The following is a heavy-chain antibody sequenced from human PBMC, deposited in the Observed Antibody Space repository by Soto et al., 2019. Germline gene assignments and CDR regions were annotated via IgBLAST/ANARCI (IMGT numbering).Heavy chain of an antibody. J-gene: IGHJ5*02. CDR1: GGSISSGGYY. Sequence: QVQLQGSGPGLVKPSQTLSLTCTVSGGSISSGGYYWSWIRQHPGKGLEWIGYIYYSGSTYYNPSLKSRGNISVDTSKNQFSLKLSSVAAADTPVYYCSRSLRFCSGGSCYWCDPWGQGTLVTVSS. CDR3: SRSLRFCSGGSCYWCDP. D-gene: IGHD2-15*01. CDR2: IYYSGST. V-gene: IGHV4-31*03.